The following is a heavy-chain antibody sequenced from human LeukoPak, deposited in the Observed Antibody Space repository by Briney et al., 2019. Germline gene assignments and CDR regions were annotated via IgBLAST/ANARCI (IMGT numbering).Heavy chain of an antibody. J-gene: IGHJ4*02. CDR1: GFTFSSYS. V-gene: IGHV3-48*04. D-gene: IGHD1-7*01. Sequence: GGSLRLSCAASGFTFSSYSMNWVRQAPGKGLEWVSYISSSSSTIYYADSVKGRFTISRDNAKNSLYLQMNSLRAEDTAVYYCARGATGTTPPNYFDYWGQGTLVTVSS. CDR3: ARGATGTTPPNYFDY. CDR2: ISSSSSTI.